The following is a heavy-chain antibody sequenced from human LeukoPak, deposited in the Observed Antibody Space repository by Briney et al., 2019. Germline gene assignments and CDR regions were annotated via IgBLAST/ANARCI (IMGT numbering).Heavy chain of an antibody. D-gene: IGHD3-10*01. CDR3: ARAYYYGSGSYGLDY. CDR2: IYSSGST. V-gene: IGHV4-61*08. CDR1: GGSISSGGYY. J-gene: IGHJ4*02. Sequence: SETLSLTCTVSGGSISSGGYYWSWIRRPPGKGLEWIGYIYSSGSTNYNPSLKSRLTISVDASKDQFSLKLTSVTAADTAVYYCARAYYYGSGSYGLDYWGQGTLVTVSS.